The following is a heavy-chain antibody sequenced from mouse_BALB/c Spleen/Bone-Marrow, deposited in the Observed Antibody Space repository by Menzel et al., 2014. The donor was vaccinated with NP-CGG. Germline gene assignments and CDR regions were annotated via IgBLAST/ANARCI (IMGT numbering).Heavy chain of an antibody. CDR3: ARGLGLPFYAMDY. V-gene: IGHV1-77*01. CDR2: IYPGSGST. CDR1: GYTFTDYV. D-gene: IGHD3-1*01. J-gene: IGHJ4*01. Sequence: VKLVESGPELVKPGASVKMSCKASGYTFTDYVISWVKQRTGQGLEWIGEIYPGSGSTYYNEKFKGKATLTADKSSNTAYMQLSSLTSEDSAVYFCARGLGLPFYAMDYWGQGTSATVSS.